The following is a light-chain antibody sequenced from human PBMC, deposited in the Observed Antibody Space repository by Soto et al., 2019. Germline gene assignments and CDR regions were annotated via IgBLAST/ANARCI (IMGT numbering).Light chain of an antibody. CDR3: CSYAGSSTPHVV. CDR2: EGS. V-gene: IGLV2-23*01. Sequence: QSALTQPASVSGSPGQSMTISCTGTSSDVGSYNLVSWYQQHPGKAPKLMIYEGSKRPSGVSNRFSGSKSDHTASLTISGLQAEDEADYYCCSYAGSSTPHVVFGGGTKLTVL. CDR1: SSDVGSYNL. J-gene: IGLJ2*01.